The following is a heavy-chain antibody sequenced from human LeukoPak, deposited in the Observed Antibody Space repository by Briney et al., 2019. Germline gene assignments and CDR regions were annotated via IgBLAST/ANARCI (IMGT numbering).Heavy chain of an antibody. D-gene: IGHD3-22*01. CDR3: ARTSHYDSSGPLNWFDP. CDR1: GYTFTSYD. V-gene: IGHV1-8*01. CDR2: MNPNSGNT. J-gene: IGHJ5*02. Sequence: ASVKVSCKASGYTFTSYDINWVRQATGQGLEWMGWMNPNSGNTGYAQKFQGRVTMTRNTSISTAYMELSSLRSEDTAVYYCARTSHYDSSGPLNWFDPWGQGTLVTVSS.